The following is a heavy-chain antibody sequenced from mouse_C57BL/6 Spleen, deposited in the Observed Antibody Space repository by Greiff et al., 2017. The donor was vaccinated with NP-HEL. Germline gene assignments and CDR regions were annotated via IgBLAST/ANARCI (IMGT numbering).Heavy chain of an antibody. CDR2: IDPEDGDT. D-gene: IGHD2-4*01. Sequence: EVKLQESGAELVRPGASVKLSCTASGFNIKDYYMHWVKQRPEQGLEWIGRIDPEDGDTEYAPKFQGKATMTADTSSNTAYLQLSSLTSEDTAVYYCTTGGFYYDYDGFAYWGQGTLVTVSA. J-gene: IGHJ3*01. CDR3: TTGGFYYDYDGFAY. V-gene: IGHV14-1*01. CDR1: GFNIKDYY.